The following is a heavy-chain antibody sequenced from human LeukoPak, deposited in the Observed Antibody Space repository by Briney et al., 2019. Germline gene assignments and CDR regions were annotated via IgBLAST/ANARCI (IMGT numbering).Heavy chain of an antibody. CDR2: INPNSGGT. J-gene: IGHJ4*02. CDR3: ATTIGYSYGFDY. Sequence: ASVKVSCKASGYTFTGYYMHWVRQAPGQGLEWMGWINPNSGGTNYAQKFQGRVTMTRGTSISTAYMELSRLRSDDTAVYYCATTIGYSYGFDYWGQGTLVTVSS. D-gene: IGHD5-18*01. CDR1: GYTFTGYY. V-gene: IGHV1-2*02.